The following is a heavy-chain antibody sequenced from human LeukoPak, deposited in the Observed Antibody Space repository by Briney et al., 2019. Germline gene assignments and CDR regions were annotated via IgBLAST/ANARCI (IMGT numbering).Heavy chain of an antibody. CDR1: GFTFSSYA. Sequence: GGSLRLSCAASGFTFSSYAMSWVRQAPGKGLEWVSAISGSGGSTYYADSVKGRFTISRDNSKNTLYLQMNSLRAEDTAVYYCAKFLGYYYDSSGPPSDAFDIWGQGTMVTVSS. V-gene: IGHV3-23*01. CDR2: ISGSGGST. CDR3: AKFLGYYYDSSGPPSDAFDI. J-gene: IGHJ3*02. D-gene: IGHD3-22*01.